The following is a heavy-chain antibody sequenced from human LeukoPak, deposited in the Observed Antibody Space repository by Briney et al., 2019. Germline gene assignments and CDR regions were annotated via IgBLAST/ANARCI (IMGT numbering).Heavy chain of an antibody. Sequence: SVKVSYKASGGTFSSYAISWVRQAPGQGLEWMGRIIPIFGTANYAQKFQGRVTITTDESTSTAYMELSSLRSEDTAVYYCAIVREDLYDYVWSHWGQGTLVTVSS. D-gene: IGHD3-16*01. CDR3: AIVREDLYDYVWSH. CDR1: GGTFSSYA. CDR2: IIPIFGTA. V-gene: IGHV1-69*05. J-gene: IGHJ4*02.